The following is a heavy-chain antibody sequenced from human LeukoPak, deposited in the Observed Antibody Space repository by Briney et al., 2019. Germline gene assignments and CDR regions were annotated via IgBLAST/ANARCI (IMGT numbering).Heavy chain of an antibody. V-gene: IGHV4-59*01. J-gene: IGHJ5*02. CDR3: ARESGGWFDP. Sequence: SETLSLTCTVSGVSISNYYWSWIRQPPGKGLEWIGYIYYSGSTNYNPSLKSRVTMSEDTSNNQFSLKLSSVTDADTAVYYCARESGGWFDPWGQGTLVTVSS. CDR1: GVSISNYY. CDR2: IYYSGST. D-gene: IGHD1-26*01.